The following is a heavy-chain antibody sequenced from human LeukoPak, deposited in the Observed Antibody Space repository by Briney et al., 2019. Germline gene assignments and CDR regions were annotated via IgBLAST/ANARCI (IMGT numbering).Heavy chain of an antibody. CDR1: GGSISSHY. D-gene: IGHD5-18*01. Sequence: PSETLSLSCTVSGGSISSHYWSWIRQPPGKGLEWVGYIYNSGSTNYNHSFRSRVTISVDTSKNQCSLKLTSVTAADTAVYYCARGGYSYGYDDDFEYWGQGILVTVSS. V-gene: IGHV4-59*11. CDR2: IYNSGST. CDR3: ARGGYSYGYDDDFEY. J-gene: IGHJ4*02.